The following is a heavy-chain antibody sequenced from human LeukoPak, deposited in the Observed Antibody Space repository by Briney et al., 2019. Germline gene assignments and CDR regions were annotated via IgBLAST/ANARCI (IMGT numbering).Heavy chain of an antibody. J-gene: IGHJ3*02. CDR1: GFTFSIYW. CDR3: ATSAVWVGAFNI. D-gene: IGHD1-26*01. Sequence: PGGSLRPSCAASGFTFSIYWMYWVRQAPGKGLMWVSRCDSDGSGTTYVDSVKGRFTVSRDNAKSTLYLQMSSLRAEDTAVYYCATSAVWVGAFNIWGQGTMVTVSS. V-gene: IGHV3-74*01. CDR2: CDSDGSGT.